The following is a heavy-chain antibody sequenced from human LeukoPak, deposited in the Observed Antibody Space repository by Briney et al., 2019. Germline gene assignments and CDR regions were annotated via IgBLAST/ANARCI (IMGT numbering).Heavy chain of an antibody. D-gene: IGHD3-22*01. CDR1: GFIFSGYA. V-gene: IGHV3-23*01. CDR2: LSGSGGST. CDR3: AKPRSGYYYSALDY. Sequence: GGSLRLTCAASGFIFSGYAMSWVRQAPGKGLEWVSGLSGSGGSTYYADSVRGRFTISRGNSKNTLYLQMNSLRAEDTAVYYCAKPRSGYYYSALDYWGQGTLVTVSS. J-gene: IGHJ4*02.